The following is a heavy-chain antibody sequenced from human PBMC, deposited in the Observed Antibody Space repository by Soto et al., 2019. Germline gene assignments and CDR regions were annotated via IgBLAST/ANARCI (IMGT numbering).Heavy chain of an antibody. D-gene: IGHD3-10*01. CDR2: ITSSSTTI. CDR3: GRGHYYGSGSYKIDY. J-gene: IGHJ4*02. Sequence: SVGSLRLSCGASGFTFGSYSMNWVRQAPGKGLEWISYITSSSTTIYYADSVKGRFTISRDNAKNSLYLQMNSLRDEDTAVYYCGRGHYYGSGSYKIDYWGQGTLVTVSS. CDR1: GFTFGSYS. V-gene: IGHV3-48*02.